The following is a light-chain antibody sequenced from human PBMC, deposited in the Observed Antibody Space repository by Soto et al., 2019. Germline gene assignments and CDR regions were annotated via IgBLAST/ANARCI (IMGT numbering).Light chain of an antibody. CDR3: QSYGSSLSAYVV. J-gene: IGLJ2*01. CDR2: GNS. CDR1: SSNIGAGYD. Sequence: QSVLTQPPSVSGAPGQRVTISCTGSSSNIGAGYDVHWYQQLPGTAPKLLIYGNSNRPSGVPDRFSGSKSGTSASLAITGLQAEDEADYYCQSYGSSLSAYVVFGGGTKVTVL. V-gene: IGLV1-40*01.